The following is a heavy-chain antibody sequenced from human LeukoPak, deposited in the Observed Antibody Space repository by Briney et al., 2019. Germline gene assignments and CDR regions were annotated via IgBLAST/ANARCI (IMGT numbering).Heavy chain of an antibody. V-gene: IGHV1-69*13. CDR3: ARGPGCSGGSCYSGRFDP. CDR1: GGTFSSYA. Sequence: SVKVSCKASGGTFSSYAISWVRQAPGQGLEWMGGIIPIFGTANYAQKFQGRVTITADESTSTAYMELSSLRSEGTAVYYCARGPGCSGGSCYSGRFDPWGQGTLVTVSS. D-gene: IGHD2-15*01. CDR2: IIPIFGTA. J-gene: IGHJ5*02.